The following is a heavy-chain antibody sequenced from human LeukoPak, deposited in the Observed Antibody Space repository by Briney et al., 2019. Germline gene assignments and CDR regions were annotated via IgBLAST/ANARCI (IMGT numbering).Heavy chain of an antibody. D-gene: IGHD1-1*01. CDR1: GFTFSSYW. J-gene: IGHJ6*03. CDR2: IKQDGSEK. CDR3: ARRSNERTIGYYYYYMDV. V-gene: IGHV3-7*01. Sequence: GGSLRLSCAASGFTFSSYWMSWVRQAPGKGLAWVANIKQDGSEKYYADSVKGRFTISRDNAKNTLYLQMNSLRAEDTAVYYCARRSNERTIGYYYYYMDVWGKGTTVTISS.